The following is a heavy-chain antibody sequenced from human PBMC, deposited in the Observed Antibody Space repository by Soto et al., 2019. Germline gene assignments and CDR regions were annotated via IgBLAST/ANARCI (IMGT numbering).Heavy chain of an antibody. D-gene: IGHD1-26*01. CDR1: GTSFTTFY. V-gene: IGHV4-59*04. CDR2: IFYSGHL. J-gene: IGHJ4*02. Sequence: SETMSLTYSVSGTSFTTFYWSWIRQTPGKGLEWIGYIFYSGHLKYNPSLKSRVTMSVDTSKNQFSLKLTSVTATDTAVYYCAGDIPSGSSLFDYWVKGALVTGSS. CDR3: AGDIPSGSSLFDY.